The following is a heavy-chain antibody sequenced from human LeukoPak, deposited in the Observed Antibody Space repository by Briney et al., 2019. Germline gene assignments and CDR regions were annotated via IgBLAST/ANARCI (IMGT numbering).Heavy chain of an antibody. D-gene: IGHD6-19*01. V-gene: IGHV1-2*02. CDR2: INPNSGGT. Sequence: ASVKVSCKASGCTFTGYYMHWVRQAPGQGLEWMGWINPNSGGTNYAQKFQGRVTMTRDTSISTAYMELSRLRSDDTAVYYCARAYSSGWYYFDYWGQGTLVTVSS. J-gene: IGHJ4*02. CDR3: ARAYSSGWYYFDY. CDR1: GCTFTGYY.